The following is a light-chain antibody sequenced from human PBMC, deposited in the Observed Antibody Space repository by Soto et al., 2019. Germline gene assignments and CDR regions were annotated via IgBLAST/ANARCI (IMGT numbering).Light chain of an antibody. V-gene: IGLV2-14*01. CDR2: EVN. CDR1: SSDVGGYNY. J-gene: IGLJ3*02. CDR3: TSYTSSNTPV. Sequence: QSVLTQPASVSGSPGQSITISCTGTSSDVGGYNYVSWHQQHPGKAPKLMIYEVNNRPSGVSNRFSGSKSGNTASLTISGLQAEDEADYYCTSYTSSNTPVFGGGTKVTVL.